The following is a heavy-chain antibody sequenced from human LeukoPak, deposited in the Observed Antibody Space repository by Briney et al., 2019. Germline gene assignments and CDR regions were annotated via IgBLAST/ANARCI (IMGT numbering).Heavy chain of an antibody. J-gene: IGHJ4*02. CDR1: GGSITGYY. CDR2: LYYSGST. D-gene: IGHD3-22*01. Sequence: SETLSLTCSVSGGSITGYYWSWIRQPPGKGLEWIGYLYYSGSTNYNPSLKSRVTISVDTSKNQFSLKLSSVTAADTAVYYCAREHNDSSGYYYYFDYWGQGTLVTVSS. V-gene: IGHV4-59*12. CDR3: AREHNDSSGYYYYFDY.